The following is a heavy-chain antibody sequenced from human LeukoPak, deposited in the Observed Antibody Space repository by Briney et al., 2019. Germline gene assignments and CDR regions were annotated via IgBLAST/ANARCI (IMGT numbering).Heavy chain of an antibody. J-gene: IGHJ6*02. CDR2: IYSGGST. CDR3: ARDHGSGYHYYYYGMDV. V-gene: IGHV3-53*01. Sequence: GGSLRLSCAASGFTVSSNYMSWVRQAPGKGLEWGSVIYSGGSTYYADSVKGRFTISRDNSTNTLYLHMNSLRAEDTAVYYCARDHGSGYHYYYYGMDVWGQGTTVTVSS. CDR1: GFTVSSNY. D-gene: IGHD5-12*01.